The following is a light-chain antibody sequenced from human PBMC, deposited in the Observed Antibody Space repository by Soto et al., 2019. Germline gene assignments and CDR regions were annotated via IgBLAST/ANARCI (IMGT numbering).Light chain of an antibody. Sequence: EIVLTQSPGTLSLSPGERATLSCRASQSVRSSYLAWYQQKPGQAPRLLIYGASSRAPGIPDKFSGSGSGTDFTLIISRLEPEDFAVYYCLRYGSSLPLTFGGGTKVEI. CDR1: QSVRSSY. V-gene: IGKV3-20*01. CDR2: GAS. J-gene: IGKJ4*01. CDR3: LRYGSSLPLT.